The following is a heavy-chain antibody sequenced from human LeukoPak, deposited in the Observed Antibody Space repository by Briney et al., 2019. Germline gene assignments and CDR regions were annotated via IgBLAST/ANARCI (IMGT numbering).Heavy chain of an antibody. Sequence: PGGSLRLSCAASGFTFSSYSMNWVRQAPGKGLEWVSSISSSSTYIYYADSVKGRFTISRDNAKNSLYLQMNSLRAEDTAVYYCARLSILEMVLDYWGQGTLVTVSS. CDR1: GFTFSSYS. D-gene: IGHD5-24*01. V-gene: IGHV3-21*01. J-gene: IGHJ4*02. CDR3: ARLSILEMVLDY. CDR2: ISSSSTYI.